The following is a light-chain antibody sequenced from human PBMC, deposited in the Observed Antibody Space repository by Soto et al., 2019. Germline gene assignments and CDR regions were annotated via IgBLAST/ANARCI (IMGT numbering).Light chain of an antibody. J-gene: IGKJ4*01. V-gene: IGKV3-15*01. CDR1: QSVRSD. CDR2: DAS. Sequence: EIVLTQSPATLSVSPGDRATLSCRASQSVRSDLAWLQQKPGQAPRLLIYDASTRATGIPARFSGSVSGTEFTLTISSLQSEDFAIYYCQRYNNWPLTFGGGTKVEIK. CDR3: QRYNNWPLT.